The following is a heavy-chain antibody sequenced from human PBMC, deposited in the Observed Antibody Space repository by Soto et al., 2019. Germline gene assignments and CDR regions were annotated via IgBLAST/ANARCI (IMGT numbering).Heavy chain of an antibody. CDR3: AKGPLAIFCVFPNDCYFAL. D-gene: IGHD2-21*01. Sequence: QVQLVQSGAEVKKPGSSVKVSCKASGGTFSSYAISWVRQAPGQGLEWMGGIIPIFGTANYAQKFQGRVTITADECTSSACIELSSLRSEDTAVYYCAKGPLAIFCVFPNDCYFALWGRRTLFIDSS. CDR1: GGTFSSYA. CDR2: IIPIFGTA. V-gene: IGHV1-69*01. J-gene: IGHJ2*01.